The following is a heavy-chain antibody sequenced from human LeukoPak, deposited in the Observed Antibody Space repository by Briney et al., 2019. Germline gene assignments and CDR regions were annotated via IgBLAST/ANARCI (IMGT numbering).Heavy chain of an antibody. CDR3: ARYDYGGCYDAFDI. CDR1: GGSISSGGYY. Sequence: PSETLSLTCTVSGGSISSGGYYWSWIRQHPGKGLEWIGYIYYSGSTYYNPSLKSRVTISVDTSKNQFSLKLSSVTAADTAVYYCARYDYGGCYDAFDIWGQGTIVTVSS. J-gene: IGHJ3*02. D-gene: IGHD4-23*01. CDR2: IYYSGST. V-gene: IGHV4-31*03.